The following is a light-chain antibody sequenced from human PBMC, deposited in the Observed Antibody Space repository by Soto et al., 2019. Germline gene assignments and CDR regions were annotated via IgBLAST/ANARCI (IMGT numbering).Light chain of an antibody. CDR2: DAP. J-gene: IGKJ1*01. Sequence: DIQMTQSPSTLSASVGDRVTIACRASQSISSWLAWYQQKPGKAPKLLIYDAPSLESGVPSRFSGSGSGTEFTLTISSLQPDDFATYYCQQFHLYSTFGQGTMVDI. CDR3: QQFHLYST. V-gene: IGKV1-5*01. CDR1: QSISSW.